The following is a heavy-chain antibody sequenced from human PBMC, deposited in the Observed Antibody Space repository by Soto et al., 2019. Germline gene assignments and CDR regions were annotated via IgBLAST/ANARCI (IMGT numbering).Heavy chain of an antibody. J-gene: IGHJ6*02. V-gene: IGHV1-3*01. CDR2: INAGNGNT. Sequence: GASVNVSCKASGYTFTSYAMHWVRQAPGQRLEWMGWINAGNGNTKYSQKFQGRVTITRDTSASTAYMELSSLRSEDTAVYYCAGYGITRTTMDCWYYGMDDWGQGTRVTDS. D-gene: IGHD1-7*01. CDR1: GYTFTSYA. CDR3: AGYGITRTTMDCWYYGMDD.